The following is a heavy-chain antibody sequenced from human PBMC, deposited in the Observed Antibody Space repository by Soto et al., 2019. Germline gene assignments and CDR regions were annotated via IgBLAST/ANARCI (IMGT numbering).Heavy chain of an antibody. CDR2: IIPIYGTA. J-gene: IGHJ4*02. D-gene: IGHD2-15*01. CDR1: GGTFSSYS. Sequence: QVQLVQSGAEVKKPGSSVKVSCKASGGTFSSYSINWVRQAPGQGLEWMGEIIPIYGTANYAQKFQGRVTITAHESTSTAYMELSSLRSEDTAVYYCARDGGWHSGGIDYWGQGTLVTVSS. V-gene: IGHV1-69*01. CDR3: ARDGGWHSGGIDY.